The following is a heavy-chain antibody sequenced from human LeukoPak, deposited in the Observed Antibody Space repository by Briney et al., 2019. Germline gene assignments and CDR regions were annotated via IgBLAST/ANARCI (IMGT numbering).Heavy chain of an antibody. V-gene: IGHV4-39*01. Sequence: EPSETLSLTCTVSGGSISSSSYYWGWNRQPPGKGLEWIGSIYYSGSTYYNPSLKSRVTISVDTSKNQFSLKLSSVTAADTAVYYCARRGGSYRYFDYWGQGTLVTVSS. D-gene: IGHD3-16*02. CDR2: IYYSGST. CDR1: GGSISSSSYY. CDR3: ARRGGSYRYFDY. J-gene: IGHJ4*02.